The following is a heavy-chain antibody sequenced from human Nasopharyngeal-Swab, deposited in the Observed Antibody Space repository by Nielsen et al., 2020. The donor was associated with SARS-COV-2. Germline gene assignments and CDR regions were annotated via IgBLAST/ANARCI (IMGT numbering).Heavy chain of an antibody. CDR1: GFTFSSYG. V-gene: IGHV3-30*18. CDR2: ISYDGSNK. Sequence: GGSLRLSCAASGFTFSSYGMHWVRQAPGKGLEWVAVISYDGSNKYYADSVKGRFTISRDNSKNTLYLQMNSLRAEDTAVYYCAKLALNEYYDFWSGYFRPQYYFDYWGQGTLVTVSS. J-gene: IGHJ4*02. CDR3: AKLALNEYYDFWSGYFRPQYYFDY. D-gene: IGHD3-3*01.